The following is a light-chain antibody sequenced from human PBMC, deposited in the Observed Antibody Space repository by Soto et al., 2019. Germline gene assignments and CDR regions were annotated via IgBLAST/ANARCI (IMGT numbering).Light chain of an antibody. J-gene: IGKJ1*01. V-gene: IGKV3D-15*01. Sequence: IVMTQSPATLSVSPGESANLSCRASQSVSRKLVWYQQKPGQAPRLLIYGASTSATGIPERFSGSRSGTEFTLTINSLQFEYFAIYYCEQYTNWPKTFGQVTKLDI. CDR2: GAS. CDR1: QSVSRK. CDR3: EQYTNWPKT.